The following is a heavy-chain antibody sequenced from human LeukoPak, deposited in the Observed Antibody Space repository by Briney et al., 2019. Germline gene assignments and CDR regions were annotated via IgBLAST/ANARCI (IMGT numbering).Heavy chain of an antibody. CDR2: LYVNGSP. CDR3: AREGLNMVRGVIPKEAWGWFDP. V-gene: IGHV4-4*07. CDR1: GDSISSAY. Sequence: PSETLSLTCTVSGDSISSAYWGWIRQSAGKGLEYIGRLYVNGSPNSNPSLKSRVTISVDTSKNQFSLKLSSVTAADTAVYYCAREGLNMVRGVIPKEAWGWFDPWGQGTLVTVSS. J-gene: IGHJ5*02. D-gene: IGHD3-10*01.